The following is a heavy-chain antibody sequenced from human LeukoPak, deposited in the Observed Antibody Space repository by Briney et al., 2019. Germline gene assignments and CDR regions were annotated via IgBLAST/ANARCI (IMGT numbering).Heavy chain of an antibody. V-gene: IGHV3-20*04. CDR3: ARGRHTFIAVDYFNY. Sequence: SGGSLRLSCAASGFTFDDYGMSWVRQVPGKGLEWVSGINWNGGSTGYADSVKGRFTISRDNAKNSLYLQMNSLRAEDSALYYCARGRHTFIAVDYFNYWGQGTLATFSS. CDR1: GFTFDDYG. D-gene: IGHD6-19*01. CDR2: INWNGGST. J-gene: IGHJ4*02.